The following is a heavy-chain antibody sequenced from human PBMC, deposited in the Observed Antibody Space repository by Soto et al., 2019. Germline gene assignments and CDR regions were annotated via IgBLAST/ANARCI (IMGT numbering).Heavy chain of an antibody. CDR2: IYYSGST. CDR1: GGSISSYY. CDR3: ARNSGRWGGHY. J-gene: IGHJ4*02. D-gene: IGHD3-16*01. V-gene: IGHV4-59*08. Sequence: QVQLQESGPGLVKPSETLSLTCTVSGGSISSYYWSWIRQPPGKGLEWIGYIYYSGSTNYNPSLKSRGPITVDTAQNPFSLELGSGTAAGTAGDYCARNSGRWGGHYWGQGTLVTVSS.